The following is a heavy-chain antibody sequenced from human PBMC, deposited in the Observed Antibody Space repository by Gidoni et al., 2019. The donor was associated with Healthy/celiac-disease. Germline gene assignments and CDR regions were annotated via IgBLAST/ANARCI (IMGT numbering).Heavy chain of an antibody. CDR3: ASHSGYESTFDY. J-gene: IGHJ4*02. CDR1: GSTFTSYG. D-gene: IGHD5-12*01. Sequence: QVQLVQSGAAVQKPGTSVKVSCKASGSTFTSYGISWVRPAPGQGLEWMGWLSPYNGNTNYAQKLQGRVTMTTDTSTSKVYMELRSLRADDTAVYYCASHSGYESTFDYWGQGTLVTVSS. CDR2: LSPYNGNT. V-gene: IGHV1-18*01.